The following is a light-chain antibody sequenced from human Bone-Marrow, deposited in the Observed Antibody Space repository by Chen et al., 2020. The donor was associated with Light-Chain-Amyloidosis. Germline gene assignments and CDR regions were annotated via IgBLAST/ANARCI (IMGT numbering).Light chain of an antibody. V-gene: IGLV3-25*03. CDR3: QSADSSGTYEVI. J-gene: IGLJ2*01. Sequence: SYELTQPPSVSVSPGQTARITCSGDDLPTKYAYWYQQKPGQAPVLVIHRDTERPSGISERFSGSSSGTTASVTISGVQSEDKADYHCQSADSSGTYEVIFGGGTKLTVL. CDR1: DLPTKY. CDR2: RDT.